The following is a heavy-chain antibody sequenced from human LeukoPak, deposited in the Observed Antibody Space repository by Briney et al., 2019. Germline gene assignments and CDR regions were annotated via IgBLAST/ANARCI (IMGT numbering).Heavy chain of an antibody. CDR2: IRYDGSNK. CDR1: GFTFSSYG. J-gene: IGHJ4*02. Sequence: PGGSLRLSCAASGFTFSSYGMHWVRQAPGKGLGWVAFIRYDGSNKYYADSVKGRFTISRDNSKNTLYLQMNSLRAEDTAVYYCAKLDCSGGSCYSDYWGQGTLVTVSS. CDR3: AKLDCSGGSCYSDY. D-gene: IGHD2-15*01. V-gene: IGHV3-30*02.